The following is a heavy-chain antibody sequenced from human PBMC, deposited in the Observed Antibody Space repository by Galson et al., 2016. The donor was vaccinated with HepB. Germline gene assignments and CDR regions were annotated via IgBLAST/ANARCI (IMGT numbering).Heavy chain of an antibody. J-gene: IGHJ5*02. D-gene: IGHD2/OR15-2a*01. CDR3: ARDTFRGMFDP. CDR2: ISAGNGNT. V-gene: IGHV1-3*01. CDR1: GYTFTNFA. Sequence: SVKVSCKASGYTFTNFAMHWVRQAPGQRLEWMGGISAGNGNTKYSQNLQGRVTITRDTAARTGYMELSSLRSEDTAVYYCARDTFRGMFDPWGQGTLVTVSS.